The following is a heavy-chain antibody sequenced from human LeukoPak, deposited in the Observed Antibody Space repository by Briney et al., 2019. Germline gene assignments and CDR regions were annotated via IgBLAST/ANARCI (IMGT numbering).Heavy chain of an antibody. CDR3: ARWGNGYNFPKSRYYYYGMDV. J-gene: IGHJ6*02. V-gene: IGHV1-69*13. CDR1: GGTFSSYA. D-gene: IGHD5-24*01. CDR2: IIPIFGTA. Sequence: ASVKVSCKASGGTFSSYAISWVRQAPGQGLEWMGGIIPIFGTANYAQKFQGRVTITADESTSTAYMELSSLRSEDTAVYYCARWGNGYNFPKSRYYYYGMDVWGQGTTVTVSS.